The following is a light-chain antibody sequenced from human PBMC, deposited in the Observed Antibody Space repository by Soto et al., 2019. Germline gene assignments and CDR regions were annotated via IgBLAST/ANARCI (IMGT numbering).Light chain of an antibody. Sequence: EIVLTQSPATLSLSPGERATLSCTAGQSVSSYLAWYQQKPGQAPRLLIYDASNRATGIPARFSGGGSGTDFTLTISSLEPEDFAVYYCQQRFNWPRFTFGQGTKLEIK. CDR1: QSVSSY. J-gene: IGKJ2*01. CDR3: QQRFNWPRFT. V-gene: IGKV3-11*01. CDR2: DAS.